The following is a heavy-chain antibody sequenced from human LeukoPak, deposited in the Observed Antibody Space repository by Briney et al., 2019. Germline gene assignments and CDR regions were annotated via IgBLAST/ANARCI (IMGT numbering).Heavy chain of an antibody. J-gene: IGHJ6*03. CDR1: GFTFSSYG. D-gene: IGHD7-27*01. CDR2: ISGSGGST. CDR3: ARSELGYNYHYMDV. Sequence: GGTLRLSCAASGFTFSSYGMSWVRQAPGKGLEWVSAISGSGGSTYYAESVKGRFTISRDNSKNTLYLQMNSLRAEDTAVYYCARSELGYNYHYMDVWGKGTTVTVSS. V-gene: IGHV3-23*01.